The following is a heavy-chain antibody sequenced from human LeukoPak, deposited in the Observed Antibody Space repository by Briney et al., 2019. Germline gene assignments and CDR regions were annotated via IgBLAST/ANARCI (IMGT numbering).Heavy chain of an antibody. J-gene: IGHJ6*03. CDR2: VNPNSGGT. D-gene: IGHD2-21*01. CDR3: ASPSLVVIPDYYYMDV. CDR1: GYTFTGYY. V-gene: IGHV1-2*02. Sequence: ASVKVSCKASGYTFTGYYMHWVRQAPGQGLEWMGWVNPNSGGTNYAQKFQGRVTMTRDTSISTAYMELSRLRSDDTAVYYCASPSLVVIPDYYYMDVWGKGTTVTVSS.